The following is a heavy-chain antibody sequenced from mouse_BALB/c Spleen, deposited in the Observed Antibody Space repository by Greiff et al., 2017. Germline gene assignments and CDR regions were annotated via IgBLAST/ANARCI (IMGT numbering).Heavy chain of an antibody. J-gene: IGHJ3*01. CDR1: GFNIKDYY. CDR3: NAGDRFAY. V-gene: IGHV14-4*02. Sequence: EVQLQQSGAELVRSGASVKLSCTASGFNIKDYYMHWVKQRPEQGLEWIGWIDPENGDTEYAPKFQGKATMTADTSSNTAYLQLSSLTSEDTAVYYCNAGDRFAYWGQGTLVTVSA. CDR2: IDPENGDT. D-gene: IGHD3-3*01.